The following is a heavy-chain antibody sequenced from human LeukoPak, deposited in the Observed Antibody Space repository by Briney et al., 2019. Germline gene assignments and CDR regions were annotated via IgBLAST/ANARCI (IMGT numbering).Heavy chain of an antibody. V-gene: IGHV3-74*01. Sequence: GGPLRLSCAASGFTFSSYGMSWVRQAPGKGLEWVSRINSDGSSTSYADSVKGRFAISRDNAKNTLYLQMNSLRAEDTAVYYCARASIAVPTDYWGQGTLVTVSS. D-gene: IGHD6-19*01. CDR1: GFTFSSYG. CDR3: ARASIAVPTDY. CDR2: INSDGSST. J-gene: IGHJ4*02.